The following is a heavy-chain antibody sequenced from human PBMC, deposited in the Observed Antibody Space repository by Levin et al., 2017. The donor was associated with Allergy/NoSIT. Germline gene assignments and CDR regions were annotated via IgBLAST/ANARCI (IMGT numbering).Heavy chain of an antibody. CDR1: GGSFSGYY. Sequence: KASETLSLTCAVYGGSFSGYYWSWIRQPPGKGLEWIGEINHSGSTNYNPSLKSRVTISVDTSKNQFSLKLSSVTAADTAMYYCARDSCSTSSCDHPIDHWGQGTLVTVSS. J-gene: IGHJ4*02. D-gene: IGHD2-15*01. CDR2: INHSGST. CDR3: ARDSCSTSSCDHPIDH. V-gene: IGHV4-34*01.